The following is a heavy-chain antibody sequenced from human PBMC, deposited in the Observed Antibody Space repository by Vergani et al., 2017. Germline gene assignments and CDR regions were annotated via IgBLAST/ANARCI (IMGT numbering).Heavy chain of an antibody. CDR2: IRSKAYGGTT. CDR3: TRDDPEYFQH. CDR1: GFTFGDYA. Sequence: EVQLVESGGGLVPPGRSLRLSCTASGFTFGDYAMSWVRQAPGKGLEWVGFIRSKAYGGTTEYAASVKGRFTISRDDSKSIAYLQMNSLKTEDTAVYYCTRDDPEYFQHWGQGTLVTVSS. V-gene: IGHV3-49*04. J-gene: IGHJ1*01.